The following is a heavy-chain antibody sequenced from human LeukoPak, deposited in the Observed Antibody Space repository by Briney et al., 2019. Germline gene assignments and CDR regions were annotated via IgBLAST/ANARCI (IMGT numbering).Heavy chain of an antibody. Sequence: PGGSLRLSCAASGFTFDDYAMHWVRQAPGKGLEWVSGISWNSGSIVYADSVKGRFTISRDNAKNSLYLQLNSLRAENMALYYCAKAGYQLLDDAFDIWGQGTMVTVSS. D-gene: IGHD2-2*01. CDR2: ISWNSGSI. V-gene: IGHV3-9*03. J-gene: IGHJ3*02. CDR1: GFTFDDYA. CDR3: AKAGYQLLDDAFDI.